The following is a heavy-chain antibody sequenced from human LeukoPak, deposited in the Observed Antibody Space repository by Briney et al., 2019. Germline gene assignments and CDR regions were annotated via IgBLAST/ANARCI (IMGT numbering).Heavy chain of an antibody. CDR1: GYTFTSYA. Sequence: GASVKVSCKASGYTFTSYAMHWVRQAPGQRLEWMGWINAGNGNTKYSQEFQGRVTITRDTSASTAYMELSSLRSEDMAVYYCAREGTGYSSSWFDYWGQGTLVTVSS. J-gene: IGHJ4*02. CDR3: AREGTGYSSSWFDY. D-gene: IGHD6-13*01. CDR2: INAGNGNT. V-gene: IGHV1-3*03.